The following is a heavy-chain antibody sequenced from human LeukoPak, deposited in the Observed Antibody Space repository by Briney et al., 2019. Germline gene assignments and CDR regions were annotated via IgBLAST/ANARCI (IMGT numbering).Heavy chain of an antibody. V-gene: IGHV3-30*02. Sequence: GGSLRLSCAASGFTFSSYGMHWVRQAPGKGLEWVAFIRYDGSNKYYADSVKGRFTISRDNSKNTLYLQMNSLRAEDTAVYYCAKDHHDYNYYYYGMDVWGQGTTVTVSS. J-gene: IGHJ6*02. CDR3: AKDHHDYNYYYYGMDV. D-gene: IGHD4/OR15-4a*01. CDR1: GFTFSSYG. CDR2: IRYDGSNK.